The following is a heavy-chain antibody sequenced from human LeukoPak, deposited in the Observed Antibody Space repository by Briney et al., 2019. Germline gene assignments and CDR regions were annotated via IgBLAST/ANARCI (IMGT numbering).Heavy chain of an antibody. CDR3: AKAPMVRGVIIADY. J-gene: IGHJ4*02. CDR1: GFXFSRYA. Sequence: GGSLRLSCAASGFXFSRYAISWVRQAPGKGLEWVSTISGSDISTYYADSVKGRFTVSRDNSKKTLYLQMNSLRADDTAVYHCAKAPMVRGVIIADYWGQGTLVSVYS. D-gene: IGHD3-10*01. CDR2: ISGSDIST. V-gene: IGHV3-23*01.